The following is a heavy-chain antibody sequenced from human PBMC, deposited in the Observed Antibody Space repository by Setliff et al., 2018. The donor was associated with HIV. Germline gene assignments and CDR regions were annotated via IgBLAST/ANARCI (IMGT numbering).Heavy chain of an antibody. V-gene: IGHV4-30-4*08. D-gene: IGHD3-10*01. CDR2: IFYTGST. Sequence: SETLSLTCTVSGGSISSGDYYWSWIRQPPGKGLEWIGYIFYTGSTYYNPSFKSRVTISADTSKNQFSLKLSSVTAADSAVFYCARGGYYGSGSWGFDYGGQGTLVTVS. CDR1: GGSISSGDYY. CDR3: ARGGYYGSGSWGFDY. J-gene: IGHJ4*02.